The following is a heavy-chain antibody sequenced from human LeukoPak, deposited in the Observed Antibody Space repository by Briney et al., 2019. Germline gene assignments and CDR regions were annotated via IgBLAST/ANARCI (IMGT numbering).Heavy chain of an antibody. CDR3: ARVPPMVAFDY. CDR1: GFTFSSYW. V-gene: IGHV3-74*01. J-gene: IGHJ4*02. CDR2: INSDGSST. D-gene: IGHD4/OR15-4a*01. Sequence: GGSLRLSCAASGFTFSSYWMHRVRQAPGKGLVWVSRINSDGSSTSYADSVKGRFTISRDNAKNTLYLQMNSLRAEDTAVYYCARVPPMVAFDYWGQGTLVTVSS.